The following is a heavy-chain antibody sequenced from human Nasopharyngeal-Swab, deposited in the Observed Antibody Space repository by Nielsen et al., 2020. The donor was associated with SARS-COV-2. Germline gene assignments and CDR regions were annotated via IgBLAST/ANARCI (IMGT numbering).Heavy chain of an antibody. CDR2: IYYSGST. Sequence: GSLRLSCTVSGGSISSYYWSWIRQPPGKGLEWIGYIYYSGSTNYNPSLKSRVTISVDTSKNQFSLKLSSVTAADTAVYYCAGSSSESFDYWGQGTLVTVSS. CDR1: GGSISSYY. J-gene: IGHJ4*02. D-gene: IGHD6-6*01. V-gene: IGHV4-59*01. CDR3: AGSSSESFDY.